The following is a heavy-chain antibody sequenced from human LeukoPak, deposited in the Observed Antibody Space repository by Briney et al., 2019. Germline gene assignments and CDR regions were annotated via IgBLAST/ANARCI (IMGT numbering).Heavy chain of an antibody. CDR2: INHSGST. CDR1: GGSFSGYY. D-gene: IGHD3-10*01. Sequence: SETLSLTCAVYGGSFSGYYWSWIRQPPRKGLEWLGEINHSGSTNYNPSLKSRVTISVDTSKNQFSLKLSSVTAADTAVYYCARGRWGYYYGSGRKGYYFDYWGQGTLVTVSS. J-gene: IGHJ4*02. V-gene: IGHV4-34*01. CDR3: ARGRWGYYYGSGRKGYYFDY.